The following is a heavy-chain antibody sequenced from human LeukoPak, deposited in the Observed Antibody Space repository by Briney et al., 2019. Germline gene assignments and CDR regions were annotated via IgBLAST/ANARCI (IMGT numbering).Heavy chain of an antibody. CDR3: ASDVGGGTVPPGNYFYY. V-gene: IGHV1-69*05. J-gene: IGHJ4*02. Sequence: ASVKVSCKASGAIFSSYVISWVRQAPGQGLEGMGRIIPIFGTANYAQKFQGRATNTTDESTTTAYMELNNLRSGEPAVYQCASDVGGGTVPPGNYFYYWGQGTLVTVSS. CDR1: GAIFSSYV. D-gene: IGHD4-11*01. CDR2: IIPIFGTA.